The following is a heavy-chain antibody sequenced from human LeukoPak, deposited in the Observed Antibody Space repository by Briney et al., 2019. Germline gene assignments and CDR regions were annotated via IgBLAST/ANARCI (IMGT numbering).Heavy chain of an antibody. J-gene: IGHJ5*02. CDR1: GFTFSSYG. CDR2: ISYDGSNK. CDR3: ARTHPSDYYGSGSYFTPNANWFDP. D-gene: IGHD3-10*01. Sequence: GGSLRLSCAASGFTFSSYGMHWVRQAPGKGLEWVAVISYDGSNKYYADSVKGRFTISRDNSKNTLYLQMNSLRAEDTAVYYCARTHPSDYYGSGSYFTPNANWFDPWGQGTLVTVSS. V-gene: IGHV3-30*03.